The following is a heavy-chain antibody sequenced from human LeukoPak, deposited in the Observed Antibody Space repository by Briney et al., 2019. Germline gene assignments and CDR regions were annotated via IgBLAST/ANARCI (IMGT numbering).Heavy chain of an antibody. CDR1: GGSISSSSYY. Sequence: PSETLSLTCTVSGGSISSSSYYWGWIRQPPGKGLEWIGSIYYSGSTYYNPSLKSRVTISVDTSKNQFSLKLSSVTAADTAVYYCACRISGSYYGYSYYYYYMDVWGKGTTVTVSS. CDR3: ACRISGSYYGYSYYYYYMDV. D-gene: IGHD1-26*01. J-gene: IGHJ6*03. V-gene: IGHV4-39*01. CDR2: IYYSGST.